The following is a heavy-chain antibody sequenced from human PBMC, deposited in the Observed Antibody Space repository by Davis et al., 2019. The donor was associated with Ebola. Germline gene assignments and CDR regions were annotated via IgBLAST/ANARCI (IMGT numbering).Heavy chain of an antibody. CDR1: GYNFAFYW. D-gene: IGHD2-15*01. J-gene: IGHJ5*02. CDR2: TYPGDSDT. V-gene: IGHV5-51*01. Sequence: GESLKISCRGAGYNFAFYWIGWVRQMPGKGLEWMGITYPGDSDTRYSPSFQGQVTISADKSISTAYLQWSSLKASDTAMYYCARQTQYCSGGSCYLGWFDPWGQGTLVTVSS. CDR3: ARQTQYCSGGSCYLGWFDP.